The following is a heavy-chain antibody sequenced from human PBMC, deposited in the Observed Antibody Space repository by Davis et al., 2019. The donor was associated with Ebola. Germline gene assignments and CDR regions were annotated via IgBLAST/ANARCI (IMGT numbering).Heavy chain of an antibody. CDR3: ARDMITGAAAGIGY. CDR2: IIPILGIA. V-gene: IGHV1-69*04. Sequence: SVKVSCKASGYTFTSYAMNWVRQAPGQGLEWMGRIIPILGIANYAQKFQGRVTITADKSTSTAYMELSSLRSEDTAVYYCARDMITGAAAGIGYWGQGTLVTVSS. J-gene: IGHJ4*02. D-gene: IGHD6-13*01. CDR1: GYTFTSYA.